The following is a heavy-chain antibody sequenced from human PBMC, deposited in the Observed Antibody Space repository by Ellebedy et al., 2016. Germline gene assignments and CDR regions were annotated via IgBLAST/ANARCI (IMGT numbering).Heavy chain of an antibody. CDR3: TTPRAEGSGSYWDYYYGMDV. D-gene: IGHD3-10*01. V-gene: IGHV3-15*01. J-gene: IGHJ6*02. Sequence: GESLKISXAASGFTFSNAWMNWVRQAPGKGLEWVGRIQSKRDGEASDYAAPVKGRFTISRDDSKSTLYLQMNSLKSEDTAVYYCTTPRAEGSGSYWDYYYGMDVWGQGTTVTVSS. CDR2: IQSKRDGEAS. CDR1: GFTFSNAW.